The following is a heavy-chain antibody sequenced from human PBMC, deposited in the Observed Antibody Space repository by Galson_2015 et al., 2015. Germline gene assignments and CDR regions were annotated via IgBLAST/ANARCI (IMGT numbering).Heavy chain of an antibody. D-gene: IGHD6-19*01. CDR2: ISYDGSNK. V-gene: IGHV3-30*01. J-gene: IGHJ4*02. CDR3: ARAPGIAVAGYDY. CDR1: GFTFSSYA. Sequence: SLRLSCAASGFTFSSYAMHWVRQAPGKGLEWVAAISYDGSNKYYADSVKGRFTISRDNSKNTLYLQMNSLRAEDTAVYYCARAPGIAVAGYDYWGQGTLVTVSS.